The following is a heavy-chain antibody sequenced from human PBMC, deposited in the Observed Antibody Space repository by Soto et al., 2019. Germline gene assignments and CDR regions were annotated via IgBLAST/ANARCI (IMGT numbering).Heavy chain of an antibody. CDR3: ARVQGSYSNPPAFDI. J-gene: IGHJ3*02. Sequence: GASVKVSCKASGYTFTSYGISWVRQAPGQGLEWMGWISAYNGNTNYAQKLQGRVTMTTDTSTSTAYMELRSLRSDDTAVYYCARVQGSYSNPPAFDIWGQGTMVTVSS. V-gene: IGHV1-18*01. CDR2: ISAYNGNT. D-gene: IGHD1-26*01. CDR1: GYTFTSYG.